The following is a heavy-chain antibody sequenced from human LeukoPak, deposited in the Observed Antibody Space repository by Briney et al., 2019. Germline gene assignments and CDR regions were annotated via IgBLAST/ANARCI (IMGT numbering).Heavy chain of an antibody. CDR2: INHSGST. CDR3: ARDYVWGSYRYRPFDY. Sequence: PSETLSLTCAVYGGSFSGYYWSWIRQPPGKGLEWIGEINHSGSTNYNPSLKSRVTISVDTSKNQFSLKLSSVTAADTAVYYCARDYVWGSYRYRPFDYWGQGTLVTVSS. CDR1: GGSFSGYY. J-gene: IGHJ4*02. D-gene: IGHD3-16*02. V-gene: IGHV4-34*01.